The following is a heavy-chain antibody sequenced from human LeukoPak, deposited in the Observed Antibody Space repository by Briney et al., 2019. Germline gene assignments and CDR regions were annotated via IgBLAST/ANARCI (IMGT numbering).Heavy chain of an antibody. J-gene: IGHJ4*02. Sequence: PGGSLRLSCAASGFPVSSNYMSWVRRAPGKGLEWVSVLYRGGETYYADSVKGRFTISRDNYKNTLYLQMSSLRAEDTAVYYCVKRWGYNSGWFDYWGQGALVTVSS. CDR2: LYRGGET. D-gene: IGHD6-19*01. CDR3: VKRWGYNSGWFDY. CDR1: GFPVSSNY. V-gene: IGHV3-66*02.